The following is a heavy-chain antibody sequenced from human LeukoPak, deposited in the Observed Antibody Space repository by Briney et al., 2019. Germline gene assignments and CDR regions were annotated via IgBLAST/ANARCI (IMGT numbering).Heavy chain of an antibody. Sequence: PGGSLRLSCAASGFTFSSYAMSWVRQAPGKGLEWVSAISGSGGSTYYADSVKGRFTISRDNSKNTLYLQMNSLRAEDTAVYYCAKKQRRIPAATYFDYWGQGTLVTVSS. J-gene: IGHJ4*02. CDR1: GFTFSSYA. D-gene: IGHD2-2*01. CDR3: AKKQRRIPAATYFDY. V-gene: IGHV3-23*01. CDR2: ISGSGGST.